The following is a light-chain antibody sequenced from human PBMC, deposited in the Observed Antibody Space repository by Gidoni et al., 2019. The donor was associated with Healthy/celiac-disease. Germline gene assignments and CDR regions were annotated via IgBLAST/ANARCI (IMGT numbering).Light chain of an antibody. Sequence: DIVMTQSPDSLAVSLVERATINCKSSQRVLYSSNNKNYLAWYQQKPGQPPKLLIYWASTRESVVPDRFSGSGSGTDFTLTISSLQAEDVAVYYCQQYYSTPPVTFGQGTRLEIK. CDR1: QRVLYSSNNKNY. V-gene: IGKV4-1*01. CDR2: WAS. CDR3: QQYYSTPPVT. J-gene: IGKJ5*01.